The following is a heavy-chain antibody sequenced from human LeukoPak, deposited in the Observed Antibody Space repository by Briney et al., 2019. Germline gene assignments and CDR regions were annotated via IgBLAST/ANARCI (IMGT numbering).Heavy chain of an antibody. CDR1: GFTFDDYV. CDR2: LNGNGDNT. Sequence: RAGGSLRLSCAASGFTFDDYVMNWVRQAPGKGLEWVSGLNGNGDNTGFADSVKGRFTISRDNAKNSLYLQMNSLRAEDTAVYYCARKWAGPYYMDVWGKGTAVTVSS. V-gene: IGHV3-20*04. D-gene: IGHD2-8*01. CDR3: ARKWAGPYYMDV. J-gene: IGHJ6*03.